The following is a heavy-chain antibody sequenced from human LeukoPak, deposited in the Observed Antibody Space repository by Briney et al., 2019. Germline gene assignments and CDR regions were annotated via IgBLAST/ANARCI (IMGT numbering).Heavy chain of an antibody. Sequence: GGSLRLSCAASGFTFSSYAMSWVRQAPGKGLEWVSAISCSGGSTYYADSVKGRFTISRDDAKNTLYLQMNSLRAEDTAVYHCAKEKSPINTVTQEHDYWGHGTPVTVSS. CDR1: GFTFSSYA. CDR2: ISCSGGST. J-gene: IGHJ4*01. V-gene: IGHV3-23*01. CDR3: AKEKSPINTVTQEHDY. D-gene: IGHD4-17*01.